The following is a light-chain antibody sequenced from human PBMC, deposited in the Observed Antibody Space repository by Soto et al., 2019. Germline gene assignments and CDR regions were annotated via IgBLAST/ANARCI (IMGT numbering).Light chain of an antibody. CDR3: QQYGDSPRLT. CDR1: QSVSSNY. CDR2: GAS. V-gene: IGKV3-20*01. Sequence: ELVLTQSPGTLSLSPGERAILSCRASQSVSSNYLAWYQQKPGQAPRLLIYGASSRATGIPDRFSGSGSGTDFTVTISRLEPEDFAVYYSQQYGDSPRLTVGGGTKVE. J-gene: IGKJ4*01.